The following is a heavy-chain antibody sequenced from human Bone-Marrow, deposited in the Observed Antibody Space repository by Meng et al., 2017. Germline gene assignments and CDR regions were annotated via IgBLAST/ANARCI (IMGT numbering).Heavy chain of an antibody. Sequence: SLKIFCAASGFTFDDYAMHWVRQAPGKGLELVSDISWNSGSIGYADSVKGRFTISRDNAKNSLYLQMNSLRREDTAIYYCGKDRESEWVYMDVWGQGTTVTVSS. CDR2: ISWNSGSI. CDR1: GFTFDDYA. D-gene: IGHD1-26*01. V-gene: IGHV3-9*01. CDR3: GKDRESEWVYMDV. J-gene: IGHJ6*02.